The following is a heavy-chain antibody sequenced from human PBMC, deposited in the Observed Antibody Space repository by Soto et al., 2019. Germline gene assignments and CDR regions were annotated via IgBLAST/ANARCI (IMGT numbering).Heavy chain of an antibody. J-gene: IGHJ4*02. CDR1: CGSISSSNW. D-gene: IGHD3-22*01. V-gene: IGHV4-4*02. Sequence: SSETLSLTCAVSCGSISSSNWWSWVRQPPGKGLEWIGEIYHSGSTNYNPSLKSRVTISVDKSKNQFSLKLSSVTAADTAVYYCALDYYDSSGYYKGTDYWGQGTLVTVSS. CDR2: IYHSGST. CDR3: ALDYYDSSGYYKGTDY.